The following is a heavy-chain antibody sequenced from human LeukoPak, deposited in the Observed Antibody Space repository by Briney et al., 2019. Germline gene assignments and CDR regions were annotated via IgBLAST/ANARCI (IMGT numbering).Heavy chain of an antibody. J-gene: IGHJ4*02. CDR1: GFTFSSYA. CDR3: AKGPKQLLVGSRGYYFDY. Sequence: PGGSLRLSCAASGFTFSSYAMSWVRQAPGKGLEWVSGISGSGDRRNYADSVKGRFTTSRDISKNTLYLQMNSLRAEDTAVYYCAKGPKQLLVGSRGYYFDYWGQGTLVTVSS. CDR2: ISGSGDRR. D-gene: IGHD6-13*01. V-gene: IGHV3-23*01.